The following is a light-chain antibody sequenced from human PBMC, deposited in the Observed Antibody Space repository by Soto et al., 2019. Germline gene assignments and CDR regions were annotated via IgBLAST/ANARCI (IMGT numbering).Light chain of an antibody. V-gene: IGLV2-14*01. Sequence: QSALTQPASVSGSPGQSITISCTGTSSDVGGYDFVSWYRQYPGQAPKILIYEVTHRPSGVPDRFSGSKSGNTASLTISGLQADDEADYYCSSYTSSTTYVFGSGTKLTVL. J-gene: IGLJ1*01. CDR3: SSYTSSTTYV. CDR1: SSDVGGYDF. CDR2: EVT.